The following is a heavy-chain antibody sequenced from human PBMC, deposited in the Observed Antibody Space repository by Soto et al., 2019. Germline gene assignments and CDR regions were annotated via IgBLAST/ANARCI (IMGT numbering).Heavy chain of an antibody. J-gene: IGHJ5*02. Sequence: QVQLQESGPGLVKPSQTLSLTCTVSGGSISSGGYYWNWIRQQPGKGPEWLGYIYYRGSTHYSPSLKSRVTISVDTPGNQFSLKLSSVTAADPAVYYCARGPPDYGAQVNWFDPWGQGTVVTVSS. CDR2: IYYRGST. D-gene: IGHD4-17*01. V-gene: IGHV4-31*03. CDR1: GGSISSGGYY. CDR3: ARGPPDYGAQVNWFDP.